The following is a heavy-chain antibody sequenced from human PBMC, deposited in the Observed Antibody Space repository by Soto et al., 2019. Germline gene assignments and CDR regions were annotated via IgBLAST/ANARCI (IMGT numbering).Heavy chain of an antibody. CDR2: INAGNGNT. CDR1: GYTFTSYA. Sequence: GASVKVSCKASGYTFTSYAMHWVRQAPGQRLEWMGWINAGNGNTEYSQKFQGRVTITRDTSASTAYMELSSLRSEDTAVYYCARGGSLYWYFDLWGRGTLVTVS. D-gene: IGHD1-26*01. CDR3: ARGGSLYWYFDL. V-gene: IGHV1-3*01. J-gene: IGHJ2*01.